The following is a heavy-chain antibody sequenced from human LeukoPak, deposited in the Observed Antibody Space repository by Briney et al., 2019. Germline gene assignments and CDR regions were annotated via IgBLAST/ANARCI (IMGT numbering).Heavy chain of an antibody. J-gene: IGHJ6*02. D-gene: IGHD4-17*01. CDR1: GFTFSSYA. Sequence: EPGGSLRLSCAASGFTFSSYAMSWVRRAPGRGLEWVSAISGSGGSTYYADSVKGRFTISGDNSKNTLYLQMNSLRAEDTAVYYCAKDSNGDLPPAVSYYYGMDVWGQGTTVTVSS. CDR2: ISGSGGST. V-gene: IGHV3-23*01. CDR3: AKDSNGDLPPAVSYYYGMDV.